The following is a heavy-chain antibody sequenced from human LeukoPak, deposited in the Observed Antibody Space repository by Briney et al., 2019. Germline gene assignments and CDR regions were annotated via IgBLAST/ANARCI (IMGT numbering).Heavy chain of an antibody. D-gene: IGHD4-17*01. J-gene: IGHJ4*02. V-gene: IGHV3-21*01. CDR2: ISSSSSYI. CDR1: GFTFSSYS. CDR3: ARELATVTQPVFDY. Sequence: GGSLRLSCAASGFTFSSYSMNWVCQAPGKGLEWVSSISSSSSYIYYADSVKGRFTISRDNAKNSLYLQMNSLRAEDTAVYYCARELATVTQPVFDYWGQGTLVTVSS.